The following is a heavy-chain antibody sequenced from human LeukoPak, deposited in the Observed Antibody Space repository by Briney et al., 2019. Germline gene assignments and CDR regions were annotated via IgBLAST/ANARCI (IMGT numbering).Heavy chain of an antibody. D-gene: IGHD6-6*01. CDR3: AKDGYGTSSGYGLNY. CDR1: GFTFDDYI. J-gene: IGHJ4*02. CDR2: VSWDGRSP. V-gene: IGHV3-43*01. Sequence: GGSLRLSCAASGFTFDDYIMHWVRQSPGKGLEWVARVSWDGRSPHYSDSVKGRFTISRDNRKNSLYLQMDSLTIEDSALYYCAKDGYGTSSGYGLNYWGQGTLVTVSS.